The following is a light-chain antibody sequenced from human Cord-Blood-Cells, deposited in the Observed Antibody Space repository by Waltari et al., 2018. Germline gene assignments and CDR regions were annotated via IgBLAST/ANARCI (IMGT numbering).Light chain of an antibody. CDR2: DAS. CDR3: QQYNSYSWT. CDR1: QSISSW. Sequence: DIQMTQSPSTLSASVGDRVTITCRASQSISSWLAWYQQKPGKAPKLLIYDASSLESGVPSRFSGSVSGTEFTRTISSLQPDDFATYYCQQYNSYSWTFGQGTKVEIK. V-gene: IGKV1-5*01. J-gene: IGKJ1*01.